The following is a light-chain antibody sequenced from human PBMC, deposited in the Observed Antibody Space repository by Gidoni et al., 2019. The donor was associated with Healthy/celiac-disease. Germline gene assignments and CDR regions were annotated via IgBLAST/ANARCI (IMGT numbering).Light chain of an antibody. CDR1: SSDVGGYNY. Sequence: QSALTQPASVSRSPGRSITISCTGTSSDVGGYNYVSWYQQHPGKAPKLMIYDVSNRPSGVSNRFSGSKSGNTASLTISGLQAEDEADYYCSSYTSSSTWVFGGGTKLTVL. CDR3: SSYTSSSTWV. CDR2: DVS. V-gene: IGLV2-14*03. J-gene: IGLJ3*02.